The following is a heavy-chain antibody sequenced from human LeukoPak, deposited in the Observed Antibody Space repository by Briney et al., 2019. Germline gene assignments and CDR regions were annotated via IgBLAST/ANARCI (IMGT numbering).Heavy chain of an antibody. CDR3: AKVLGITMIVFRY. V-gene: IGHV3-23*01. J-gene: IGHJ4*02. CDR2: ISGSGGST. D-gene: IGHD3-22*01. CDR1: GFTFSSYA. Sequence: GGSLGLSCAASGFTFSSYAMSWVRQAPGKGLEWVSAISGSGGSTYYADSVKGRFTISRDNSKNTLYLQMNSLRAEDTAVYYCAKVLGITMIVFRYWGQGTLVTVSS.